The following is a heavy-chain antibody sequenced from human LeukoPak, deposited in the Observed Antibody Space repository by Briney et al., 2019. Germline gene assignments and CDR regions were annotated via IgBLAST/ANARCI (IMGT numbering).Heavy chain of an antibody. CDR3: ARSPMVRGVIVDHFDY. D-gene: IGHD3-10*01. Sequence: GGSLRLSCVASGFTFSSYWMSWVRQAPGEGLEWVANIKQDGTEKNYVDSVKGRFTISRDNAKNSLYLQMNSLRAEDTAVYYCARSPMVRGVIVDHFDYWGQGTLVTVSS. V-gene: IGHV3-7*03. CDR2: IKQDGTEK. J-gene: IGHJ4*02. CDR1: GFTFSSYW.